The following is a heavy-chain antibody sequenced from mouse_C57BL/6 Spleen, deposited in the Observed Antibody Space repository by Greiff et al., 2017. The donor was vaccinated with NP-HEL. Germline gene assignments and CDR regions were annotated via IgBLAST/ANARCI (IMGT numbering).Heavy chain of an antibody. CDR3: TTGYYDYAY. CDR2: IDPENGDT. Sequence: EVQLQQSGAELVRPGASVKLSCTASGFNITDDYMHWVKQRPEQGLEWIGWIDPENGDTEYAAKFQGKATITADTSSNTAYLQLSSLTSEDTAVYYCTTGYYDYAYWGQGTLVTVSA. V-gene: IGHV14-4*01. D-gene: IGHD2-4*01. J-gene: IGHJ3*01. CDR1: GFNITDDY.